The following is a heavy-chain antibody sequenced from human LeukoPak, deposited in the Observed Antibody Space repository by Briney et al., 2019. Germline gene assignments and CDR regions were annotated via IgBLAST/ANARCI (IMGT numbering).Heavy chain of an antibody. CDR2: IYYSGST. V-gene: IGHV4-59*01. J-gene: IGHJ3*02. CDR1: GYSISRYH. D-gene: IGHD2-8*01. CDR3: ARCLARCNNGFDS. Sequence: SETLTLTCSFSGYSISRYHWIWIRQPPGKGLEWFGHIYYSGSTTYNPSLKSRVTISVDSSKNQFSLRLSSVTAADTAVYYCARCLARCNNGFDSWGQGTMVTVSS.